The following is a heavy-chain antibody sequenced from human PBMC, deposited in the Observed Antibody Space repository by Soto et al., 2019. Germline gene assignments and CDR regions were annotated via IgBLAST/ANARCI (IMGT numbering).Heavy chain of an antibody. V-gene: IGHV3-9*01. Sequence: EVQLVESGGGLVQPGRSLRLSCTASGFTFDDYAMHWLRQAPGKGLEWVSGISWNSGSRRYAESVKGRFTISRDNAKNGLYLQMTSQRAEDTAVYYCAKDISGYSSGYFDFWGQGILVTVTS. CDR2: ISWNSGSR. CDR1: GFTFDDYA. J-gene: IGHJ4*02. D-gene: IGHD6-19*01. CDR3: AKDISGYSSGYFDF.